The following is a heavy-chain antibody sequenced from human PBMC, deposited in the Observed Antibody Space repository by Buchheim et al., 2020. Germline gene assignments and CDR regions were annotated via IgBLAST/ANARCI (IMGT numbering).Heavy chain of an antibody. CDR2: TYSGGNT. Sequence: EVLLVETGGGLIQPGGSLRLSCAASGLTVSSNYMSWVRQAPGKGLEWVAVTYSGGNTYYADFVKGRFTISRDTFKNTLFLQMSSLRVDDTAVYFCSTSKSQYDYYAMDVWGQGTT. D-gene: IGHD2/OR15-2a*01. CDR3: STSKSQYDYYAMDV. V-gene: IGHV3-53*02. J-gene: IGHJ6*02. CDR1: GLTVSSNY.